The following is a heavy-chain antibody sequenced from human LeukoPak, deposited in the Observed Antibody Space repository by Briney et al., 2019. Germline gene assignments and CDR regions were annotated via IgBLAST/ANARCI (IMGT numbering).Heavy chain of an antibody. CDR3: ARGPGSDCSSTSCYAVLWFGSAEDGMDV. CDR1: GGTFISYA. J-gene: IGHJ6*02. CDR2: ISAYNGNT. D-gene: IGHD2-2*01. Sequence: ASVKVSCKASGGTFISYAISWVRQAPGQGLEWMGWISAYNGNTNYAQKLQGRVTMTTDTSTSTAYMELRSLRSDDTAVYYCARGPGSDCSSTSCYAVLWFGSAEDGMDVWGQGTTVTVSS. V-gene: IGHV1-18*01.